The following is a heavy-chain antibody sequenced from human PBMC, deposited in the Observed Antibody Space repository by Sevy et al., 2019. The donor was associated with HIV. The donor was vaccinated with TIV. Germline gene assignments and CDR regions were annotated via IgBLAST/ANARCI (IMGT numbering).Heavy chain of an antibody. CDR2: VYYTGGT. J-gene: IGHJ3*02. Sequence: SETLSLTCTVSGGSINSDHWNWIRQPPGKGLEWIGYVYYTGGTNYNPSLKNRVTISVDRTNNQFSLKLTFVTAADTAVYYGARRNDFDIWGQGTMVTVSS. CDR1: GGSINSDH. V-gene: IGHV4-59*08. CDR3: ARRNDFDI.